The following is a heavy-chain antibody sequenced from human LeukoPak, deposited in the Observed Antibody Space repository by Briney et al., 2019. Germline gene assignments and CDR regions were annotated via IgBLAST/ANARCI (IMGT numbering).Heavy chain of an antibody. CDR3: ARGSRDDYSLRFQWFDP. CDR1: GGSISSGDYY. J-gene: IGHJ5*02. Sequence: SQTLSLPCTVSGGSISSGDYYWSWIRQPPGKGLEWIGYIYYSGSTYYNPSLKSRVTISVDTSKNQFSLKLSSVTAADTAVYYCARGSRDDYSLRFQWFDPWGQGTLVTVSS. D-gene: IGHD5-24*01. V-gene: IGHV4-30-4*08. CDR2: IYYSGST.